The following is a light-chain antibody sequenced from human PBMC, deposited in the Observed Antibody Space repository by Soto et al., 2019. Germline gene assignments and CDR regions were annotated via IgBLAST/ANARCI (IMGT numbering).Light chain of an antibody. CDR3: SSYTSSTNYV. CDR1: SIAIAPYNY. Sequence: QSALTQPASVSGSPGQSLTIACTGTSIAIAPYNYVSWYQQHPGKAPKLIIYEVSYRPSGISNRFSGSKSGNTASLTISGLPADDEADYYCSSYTSSTNYVFGTGTKVAVL. CDR2: EVS. V-gene: IGLV2-14*01. J-gene: IGLJ1*01.